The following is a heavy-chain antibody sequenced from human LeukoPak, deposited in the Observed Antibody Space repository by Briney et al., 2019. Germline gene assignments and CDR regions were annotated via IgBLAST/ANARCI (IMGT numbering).Heavy chain of an antibody. CDR3: AKSASNALDI. J-gene: IGHJ3*02. CDR1: GFTLSTYW. Sequence: PGGSLRLSCAASGFTLSTYWMAWVRQTPEKGLVWVSCINGDGTSTVYADSVKGRFTISRDNAKNTMYLQMNSLRAEDTAVYYCAKSASNALDIWGQGTMVTVSS. CDR2: INGDGTST. V-gene: IGHV3-74*01.